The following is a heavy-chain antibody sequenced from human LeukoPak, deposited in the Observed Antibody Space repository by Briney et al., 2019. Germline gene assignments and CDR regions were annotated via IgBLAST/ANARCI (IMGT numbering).Heavy chain of an antibody. V-gene: IGHV4-34*01. CDR3: ARHLNFMVTPAFDI. Sequence: GSLRLSCAASGFTFSSYSMNWVRQAPGKGLEWIGEINHSGSTSYNPSLKSRVTISVDTSKNQFSLKLSSVTAADTAVYYCARHLNFMVTPAFDIWGQGTMVTVSS. CDR2: INHSGST. CDR1: GFTFSSYS. D-gene: IGHD2-21*02. J-gene: IGHJ3*02.